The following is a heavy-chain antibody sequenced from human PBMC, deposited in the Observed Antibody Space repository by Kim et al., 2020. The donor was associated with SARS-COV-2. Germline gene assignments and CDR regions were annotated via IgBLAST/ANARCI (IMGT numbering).Heavy chain of an antibody. D-gene: IGHD6-13*01. CDR3: ASHGTPGIAAL. J-gene: IGHJ4*02. Sequence: SETLSLTCTVSGGSISSSSYYWGWIRQPPGKGLEWIGSIYYSGSTYYNPSLKSRVTISVDTSKNQFSLKLSSVTAADTAVYYCASHGTPGIAALWGQGTLVTVSS. CDR1: GGSISSSSYY. CDR2: IYYSGST. V-gene: IGHV4-39*01.